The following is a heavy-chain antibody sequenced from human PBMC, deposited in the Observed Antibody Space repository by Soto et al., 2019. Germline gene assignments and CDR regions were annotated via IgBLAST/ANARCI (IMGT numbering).Heavy chain of an antibody. Sequence: ETLSLTCAVSCSPITRNNWWALLRPSPGKGLEWVGRIKSKTDGGTTDYAAPVKGRFTISRDDSKNTLYLQMNSLRAEDTAVYYCARDRGYSSSSMDVWGQGTTVTVSS. CDR2: IKSKTDGGTT. CDR3: ARDRGYSSSSMDV. J-gene: IGHJ6*02. D-gene: IGHD6-6*01. V-gene: IGHV3-15*07. CDR1: CSPITRNNW.